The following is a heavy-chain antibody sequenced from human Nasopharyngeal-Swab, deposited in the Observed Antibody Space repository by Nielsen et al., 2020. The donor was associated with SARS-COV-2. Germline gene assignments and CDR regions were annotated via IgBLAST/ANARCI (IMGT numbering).Heavy chain of an antibody. V-gene: IGHV4-31*03. Sequence: SETLSLTCTVSGGSISSGGYYWSWIRQHPGKGLEWIGYIYCSGTTYYNPSLKSRVTISVDTSKNQFSLRLSSVTAADTAVYYCARAQGTFTIFGVVIIHHFDYWGQGTLVTVSS. CDR2: IYCSGTT. CDR1: GGSISSGGYY. CDR3: ARAQGTFTIFGVVIIHHFDY. J-gene: IGHJ4*02. D-gene: IGHD3-3*01.